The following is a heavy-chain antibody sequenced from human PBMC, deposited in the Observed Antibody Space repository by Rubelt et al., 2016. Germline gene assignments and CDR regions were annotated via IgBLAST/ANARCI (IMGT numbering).Heavy chain of an antibody. CDR3: ARGVGSSGWYRYDY. D-gene: IGHD6-19*01. CDR2: IYYSGST. V-gene: IGHV4-59*12. Sequence: QVQLQESGPGLVKPSETLSLTCTVSGGSISSYYWSWIRQPPGKGLEWIGYIYYSGSTTYNPSLKRRVTISVDTSKNQFSLKLSTVTAADTAGYYCARGVGSSGWYRYDYWGQGTLVTVSS. J-gene: IGHJ4*02. CDR1: GGSISSYY.